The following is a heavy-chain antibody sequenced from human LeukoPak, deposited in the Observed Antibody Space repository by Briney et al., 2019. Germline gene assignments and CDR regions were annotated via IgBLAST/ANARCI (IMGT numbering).Heavy chain of an antibody. J-gene: IGHJ6*02. D-gene: IGHD5-18*01. V-gene: IGHV3-66*01. CDR2: IYSGGST. Sequence: AGSLRLSCAASGFTISSNYMSWVRQAPGKGLEWVSVIYSGGSTYYADSVKGRFTISRDNSKNTLYLQMNSLRAEDTAVYYCAREGGDLLGETAPRDYYYYGMDVWGQGTTVTVSS. CDR1: GFTISSNY. CDR3: AREGGDLLGETAPRDYYYYGMDV.